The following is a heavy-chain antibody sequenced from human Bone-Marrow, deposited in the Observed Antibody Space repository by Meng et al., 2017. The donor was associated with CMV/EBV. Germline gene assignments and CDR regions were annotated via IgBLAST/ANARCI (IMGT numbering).Heavy chain of an antibody. J-gene: IGHJ4*02. CDR2: ISAYNAKT. D-gene: IGHD2-2*01. CDR1: GYNFYSYG. V-gene: IGHV1-18*01. Sequence: QVHLVQSGGEVKNPGASVKGSCKASGYNFYSYGFSWVRQAPGQGLEWLGWISAYNAKTNYAQKLQGRVTMTTDTSTSTAYMELRSLRSDDTAVYYCARGDIVAVPGIFDYWGQGTLVTVSS. CDR3: ARGDIVAVPGIFDY.